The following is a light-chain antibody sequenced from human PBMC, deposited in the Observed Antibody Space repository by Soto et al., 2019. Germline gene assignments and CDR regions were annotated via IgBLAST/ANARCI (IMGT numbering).Light chain of an antibody. CDR2: AAS. CDR1: QNISKY. Sequence: DIQMTQSPSSLSASVGDRVTITCRASQNISKYLNWYQRKPGKAPKLLIYAASTLQSGVPSRFSGSESGTEFTLTISRLQPEDFGDYICQQSYKTPFTFGPGTKVEIK. V-gene: IGKV1-39*01. CDR3: QQSYKTPFT. J-gene: IGKJ3*01.